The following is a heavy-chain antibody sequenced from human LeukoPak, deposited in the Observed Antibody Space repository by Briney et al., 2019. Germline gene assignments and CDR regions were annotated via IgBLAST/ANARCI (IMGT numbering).Heavy chain of an antibody. CDR1: GFTFSSYA. V-gene: IGHV3-23*01. D-gene: IGHD3-10*01. CDR3: AKNRVETPYYYYYYMDV. Sequence: GGSLRLSCAASGFTFSSYAMSWVRQAPGKGLEWVSAISGSGGSTYYADSVKGRFTISRANSKNTLYLQMNSLRAEDTAVYYCAKNRVETPYYYYYYMDVWGKGTTVTVSS. CDR2: ISGSGGST. J-gene: IGHJ6*03.